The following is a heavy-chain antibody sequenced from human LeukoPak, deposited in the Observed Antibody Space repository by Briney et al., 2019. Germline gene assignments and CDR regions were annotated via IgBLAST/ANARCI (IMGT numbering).Heavy chain of an antibody. J-gene: IGHJ5*02. CDR3: AKVYYYDSSAYYGWWFDP. V-gene: IGHV3-23*01. CDR2: ISGSGSNT. D-gene: IGHD3-22*01. CDR1: GFTFSTYG. Sequence: GGSLRLSCAASGFTFSTYGMSWVRQAPGKVLEWVSGISGSGSNTYYADSVKGRFTISRDNSKNTLYLQMNSLRVEDTAVYYCAKVYYYDSSAYYGWWFDPWGQGTLVTVSS.